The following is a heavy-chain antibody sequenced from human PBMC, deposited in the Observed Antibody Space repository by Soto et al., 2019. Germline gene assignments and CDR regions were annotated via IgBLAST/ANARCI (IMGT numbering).Heavy chain of an antibody. CDR1: AFTFRSYT. V-gene: IGHV3-30*04. Sequence: QVQLVESGGGVVQPGRSLRLSCAASAFTFRSYTMHWVRQAPGKGLEWLATISYDGSKTNYADSVRGRFTISRDNSKSTLFLQMDSRRPEDTAVYSCARDRDSSYFPPPYYFDSWGQGTLVTVSS. D-gene: IGHD4-4*01. J-gene: IGHJ4*02. CDR3: ARDRDSSYFPPPYYFDS. CDR2: ISYDGSKT.